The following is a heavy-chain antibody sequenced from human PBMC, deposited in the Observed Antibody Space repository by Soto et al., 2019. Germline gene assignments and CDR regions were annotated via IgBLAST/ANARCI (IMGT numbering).Heavy chain of an antibody. V-gene: IGHV3-74*01. Sequence: GGSLRLSCAASGFTFSSYWMHWVRQAPGKGLVWVSRINSDGSSTSYADSVKGRFTISRDNAKNTLYLQMNSLRAEDTAVYYCASCVTIFGVVMSDAFDIWGQGTMVTVSS. CDR2: INSDGSST. CDR3: ASCVTIFGVVMSDAFDI. J-gene: IGHJ3*02. D-gene: IGHD3-3*01. CDR1: GFTFSSYW.